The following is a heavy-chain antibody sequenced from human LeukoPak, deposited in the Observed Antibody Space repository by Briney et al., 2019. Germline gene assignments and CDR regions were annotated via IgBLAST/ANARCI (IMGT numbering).Heavy chain of an antibody. D-gene: IGHD3-10*01. J-gene: IGHJ3*02. CDR1: GGSISSYY. CDR3: ARNLNGSGSYYNEAFDI. Sequence: PSETLSLTCTVSGGSISSYYWSWIRQPPGKGLEWIGYIYYSGSTNYNPSLKSRVTISVDTSKNQFSLKLSSVTAADTAMYYCARNLNGSGSYYNEAFDIWGQGTMVTVSS. V-gene: IGHV4-59*08. CDR2: IYYSGST.